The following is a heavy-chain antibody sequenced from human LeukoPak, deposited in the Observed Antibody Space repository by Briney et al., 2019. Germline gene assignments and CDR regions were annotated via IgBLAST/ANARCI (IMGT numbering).Heavy chain of an antibody. Sequence: SETLSLTCTVSGGSISSSTYYWGWIGQPPGKGLEWIGSIYYSGSTYYNPSLKSRVTISVDTSNNQFSLKLSSVTASDTAVYYCARQYTGIDYWGQGTLVTVSS. D-gene: IGHD2-2*02. V-gene: IGHV4-39*01. CDR3: ARQYTGIDY. J-gene: IGHJ4*02. CDR2: IYYSGST. CDR1: GGSISSSTYY.